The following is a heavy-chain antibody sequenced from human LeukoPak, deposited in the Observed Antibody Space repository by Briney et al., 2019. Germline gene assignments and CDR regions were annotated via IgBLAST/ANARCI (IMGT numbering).Heavy chain of an antibody. CDR1: GGSISSYY. D-gene: IGHD3-3*01. CDR2: INHSGST. Sequence: SETLSLTCTVSGGSISSYYWSWIRQPPGRGLEWIGEINHSGSTNYNPSLKSRVTISVDTSKNQFSLKLSSVTAADTAVYYCARFPGRKPTIFGPRRGSAFDYWGQGTLVTVSS. CDR3: ARFPGRKPTIFGPRRGSAFDY. V-gene: IGHV4-34*01. J-gene: IGHJ4*02.